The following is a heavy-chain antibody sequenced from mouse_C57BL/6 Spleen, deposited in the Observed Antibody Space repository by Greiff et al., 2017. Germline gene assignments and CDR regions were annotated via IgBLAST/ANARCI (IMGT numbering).Heavy chain of an antibody. J-gene: IGHJ1*03. V-gene: IGHV1-19*01. CDR1: GYTFTDYY. CDR3: ARGGIYYHGSSYGYFDV. Sequence: VQLQQSGPVLVKPGASVKMSCKASGYTFTDYYMNWVKQSHGKSLEWIGVINPYNGGTSYNQKFKGKATLPVDKSSSTAYMELNSLTSEDSAVYYCARGGIYYHGSSYGYFDVWGTGTTVTVPS. D-gene: IGHD1-1*01. CDR2: INPYNGGT.